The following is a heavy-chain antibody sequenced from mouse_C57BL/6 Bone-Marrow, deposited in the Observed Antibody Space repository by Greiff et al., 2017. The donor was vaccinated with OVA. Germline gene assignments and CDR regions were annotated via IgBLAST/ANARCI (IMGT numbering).Heavy chain of an antibody. CDR3: TFTGGFAY. J-gene: IGHJ3*01. CDR2: IDPENGDT. CDR1: GFNIKDDY. Sequence: EVQLQQSGAELVRPGASVKLSCTASGFNIKDDYMHWVKQRPEPGLEWIGWIDPENGDTEYASKFQGKATITADTSSNTAYLQLSSLTSEDTAVYYCTFTGGFAYWGQGTLVTVSA. V-gene: IGHV14-4*01. D-gene: IGHD1-1*01.